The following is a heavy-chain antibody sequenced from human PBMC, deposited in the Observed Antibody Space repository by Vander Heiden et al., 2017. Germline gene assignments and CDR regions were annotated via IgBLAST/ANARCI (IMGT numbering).Heavy chain of an antibody. CDR2: IWHDGSNK. CDR1: GFTFCPYG. Sequence: VQPVESWGGVVQPGRALEPSCSGSGFTFCPYGMHWVRQAPGKGLEWVAVIWHDGSNKYYADSVKGRFTVSRDNSKNTMYLQMNSLRAEDTAVYYCANGCSSNSCYTEYFEHWGQGTLVTVSS. CDR3: ANGCSSNSCYTEYFEH. D-gene: IGHD2-2*02. J-gene: IGHJ1*01. V-gene: IGHV3-33*08.